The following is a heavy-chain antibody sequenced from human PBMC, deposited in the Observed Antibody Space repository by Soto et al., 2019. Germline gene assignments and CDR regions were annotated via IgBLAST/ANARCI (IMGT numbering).Heavy chain of an antibody. Sequence: SLSLSCEGSGFTFSNGWMYWVRQAPGKGLEWVAVISFDGTNTYYADSVKGRFTISRDNSKNTLYLQMNSLRAEDTAVYYCARVSLSGVVNYYYYGMDVWGQGTTVTVSS. CDR3: ARVSLSGVVNYYYYGMDV. CDR2: ISFDGTNT. D-gene: IGHD3-3*01. CDR1: GFTFSNGW. V-gene: IGHV3-30-3*01. J-gene: IGHJ6*02.